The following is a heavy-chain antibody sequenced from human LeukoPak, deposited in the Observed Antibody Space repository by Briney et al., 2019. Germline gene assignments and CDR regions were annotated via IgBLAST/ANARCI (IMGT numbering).Heavy chain of an antibody. J-gene: IGHJ3*02. CDR2: IIPILDIA. V-gene: IGHV1-69*04. CDR3: AREDPYDSTPGVAFDI. D-gene: IGHD3-22*01. CDR1: GGTFTNYA. Sequence: SVKVSCKASGGTFTNYAISWVRQAPGQGLEWMGRIIPILDIANYAQKFQGRVTITADKSTSTAYMELSSLRSEDTAVYYCAREDPYDSTPGVAFDIWGQGTMVTVSS.